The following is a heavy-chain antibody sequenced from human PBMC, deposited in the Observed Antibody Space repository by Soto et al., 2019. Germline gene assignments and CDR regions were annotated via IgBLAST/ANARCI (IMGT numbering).Heavy chain of an antibody. V-gene: IGHV4-31*03. CDR3: ARLVYGSGIYRGLDY. J-gene: IGHJ4*02. CDR2: ISYSGST. D-gene: IGHD3-10*01. CDR1: GGYISSGCYY. Sequence: SETLSLTCTVSGGYISSGCYYWSWIRQHPGKGLEWIGYISYSGSTYYSPSLKSRVIISVDTSKNQFSLKLSSVTAADTAVYYCARLVYGSGIYRGLDYWGQGTLVTVSS.